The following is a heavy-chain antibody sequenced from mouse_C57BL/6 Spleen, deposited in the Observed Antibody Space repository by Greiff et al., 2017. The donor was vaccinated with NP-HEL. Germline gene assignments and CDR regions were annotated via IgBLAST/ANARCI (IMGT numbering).Heavy chain of an antibody. Sequence: EVKLQESGPGLVKPSQSLSLTCSVTGYSITSGYYWNWIRQFPGNKLEWMGYISYDGSNNYNPSLKNRISITRDTSKNQFFLKLNSVTTEDTATYYCAYGNYGAMDYWGQGTSVTVSS. CDR2: ISYDGSN. CDR3: AYGNYGAMDY. D-gene: IGHD2-1*01. J-gene: IGHJ4*01. V-gene: IGHV3-6*01. CDR1: GYSITSGYY.